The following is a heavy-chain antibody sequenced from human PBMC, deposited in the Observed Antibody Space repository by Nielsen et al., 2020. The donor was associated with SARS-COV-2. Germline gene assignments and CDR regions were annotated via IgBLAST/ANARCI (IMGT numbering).Heavy chain of an antibody. CDR2: ISYDGSNE. D-gene: IGHD6-6*01. CDR3: ARETIDYSSSFVDY. V-gene: IGHV3-30*19. Sequence: GGSLRLSCAASGFTFSSYGMHWVRQAPGKGLEWLTIISYDGSNEHYADSVKGRFTISRDNSKNLVYLQMNSLKPEDTAVYYCARETIDYSSSFVDYWGQGTLVTVSS. J-gene: IGHJ4*02. CDR1: GFTFSSYG.